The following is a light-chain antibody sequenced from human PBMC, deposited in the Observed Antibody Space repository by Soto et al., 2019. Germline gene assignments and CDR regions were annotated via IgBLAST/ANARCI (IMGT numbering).Light chain of an antibody. V-gene: IGLV2-14*01. CDR2: EVT. Sequence: QSALTQPASVSGSPGQSITISCTGTTSDVGNYNYVSWYQHHPDKAPKLIIYEVTTRPSGVSNRFSGSKSGNTASLTISSLKVEDEADYYCSSYTSGNTLVFGVGTKLTVL. CDR1: TSDVGNYNY. CDR3: SSYTSGNTLV. J-gene: IGLJ3*02.